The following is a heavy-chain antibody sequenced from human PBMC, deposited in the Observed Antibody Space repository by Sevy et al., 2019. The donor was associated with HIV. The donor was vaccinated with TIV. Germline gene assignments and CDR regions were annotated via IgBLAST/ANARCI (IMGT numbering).Heavy chain of an antibody. Sequence: GGSLRLSCRVSGFSFQYSMNWVRQAPGKGLEWVSSITSRSSYIYYADSVKGRFTISRDNAKNSLYLQMNSLRAEDTAVYYCARSWEQQLHDAFDIWGQGTMVTVSS. CDR3: ARSWEQQLHDAFDI. CDR1: GFSFQYS. CDR2: ITSRSSYI. V-gene: IGHV3-21*01. D-gene: IGHD6-13*01. J-gene: IGHJ3*02.